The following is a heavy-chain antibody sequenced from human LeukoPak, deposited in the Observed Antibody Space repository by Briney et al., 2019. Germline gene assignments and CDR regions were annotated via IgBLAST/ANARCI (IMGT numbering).Heavy chain of an antibody. D-gene: IGHD3-9*01. CDR3: ARVHLYYDILTGYYIPDYFDY. Sequence: GGSLRLSCAASGFTFSSYEMNWVRQAPGKGLEWVSYISSSGSTIYYADSVKGRFTISRDNAKNSLYLQMNSLRAEDTAVYYCARVHLYYDILTGYYIPDYFDYWGQGTLVTVSS. CDR2: ISSSGSTI. V-gene: IGHV3-48*03. J-gene: IGHJ4*02. CDR1: GFTFSSYE.